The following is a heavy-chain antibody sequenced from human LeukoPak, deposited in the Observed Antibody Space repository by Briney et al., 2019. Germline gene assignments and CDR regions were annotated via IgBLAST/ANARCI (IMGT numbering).Heavy chain of an antibody. CDR3: AREAAMGDYYYYYMDV. CDR1: GGTFSSYA. J-gene: IGHJ6*03. Sequence: ASVKVSCKASGGTFSSYAISWVRPAPGQGLEWMGRIIPIFGTANYAQKFQGRVTITTDESTSTAYMELSSLRSEDTAVYYCAREAAMGDYYYYYMDVWGKGTTVTVSS. CDR2: IIPIFGTA. V-gene: IGHV1-69*05. D-gene: IGHD5-18*01.